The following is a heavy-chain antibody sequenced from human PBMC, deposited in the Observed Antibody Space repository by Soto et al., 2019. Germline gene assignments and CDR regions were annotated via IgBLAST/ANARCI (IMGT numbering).Heavy chain of an antibody. V-gene: IGHV4-30-4*01. CDR2: IHYSGNT. J-gene: IGHJ4*02. CDR3: AREIAHDFWSGYYDY. Sequence: TLSLTCSVSGASISSGDYYWSWIRQPPGKGLQWIGYIHYSGNTFYNPSLKSRLTILVDTSKNQFSLRLSSMTAADTAVYYCAREIAHDFWSGYYDYWGQGTLVTVSS. D-gene: IGHD3-3*01. CDR1: GASISSGDYY.